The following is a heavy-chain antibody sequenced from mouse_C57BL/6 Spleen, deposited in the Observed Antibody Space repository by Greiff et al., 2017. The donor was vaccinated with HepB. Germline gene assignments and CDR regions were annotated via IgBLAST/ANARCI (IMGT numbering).Heavy chain of an antibody. CDR1: GFTFSDYG. J-gene: IGHJ1*03. V-gene: IGHV5-17*01. CDR3: ARYGYGSSLYWYFDV. Sequence: DVQLVESGGGLVKPGGSLKLSCAASGFTFSDYGMHWVRQAPEQGLEWVGYISSGSSTIYYADTVKGRFTISRDNAKNTLFLQITSLRSEDTAMYYCARYGYGSSLYWYFDVWGTGTTVTVSS. CDR2: ISSGSSTI. D-gene: IGHD1-1*01.